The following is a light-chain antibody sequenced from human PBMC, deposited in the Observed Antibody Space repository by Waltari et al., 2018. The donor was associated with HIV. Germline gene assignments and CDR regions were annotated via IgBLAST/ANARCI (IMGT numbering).Light chain of an antibody. V-gene: IGLV2-11*01. J-gene: IGLJ1*01. CDR3: CSYAGSYTYV. Sequence: QSAVTQPRSVSGSPGPSVTISGTTTSSDVGGYGYVSWYQQHPGKAPKLLIYDVSKRPSGVPDRFSGSKSGNTASLTISGLQAEDDADYYCCSYAGSYTYVFATGTKVTVL. CDR2: DVS. CDR1: SSDVGGYGY.